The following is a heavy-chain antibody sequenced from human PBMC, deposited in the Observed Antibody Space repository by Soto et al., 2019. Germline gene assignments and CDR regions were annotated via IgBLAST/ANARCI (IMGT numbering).Heavy chain of an antibody. Sequence: GGSLRLSCEASGFTFSSYAMSWVRQAPGKGLEWVSGISDSGGSSYYADSVKGRFTISRDNSKNTLYLQMNSLRAEDTAAYYCAKDKGFCSTSSCYNDYLGQGNLVTVSS. CDR1: GFTFSSYA. J-gene: IGHJ4*02. V-gene: IGHV3-23*01. CDR2: ISDSGGSS. D-gene: IGHD2-2*02. CDR3: AKDKGFCSTSSCYNDY.